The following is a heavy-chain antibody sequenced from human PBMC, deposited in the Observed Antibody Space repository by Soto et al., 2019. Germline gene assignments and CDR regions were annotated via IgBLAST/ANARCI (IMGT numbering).Heavy chain of an antibody. D-gene: IGHD3-10*01. J-gene: IGHJ6*03. V-gene: IGHV3-9*01. Sequence: GGSLRLSCAASGFTFDDYAMHWVRQAPGKGLEWVSGISWNSGSIGYADSVKGRFTISRDNAKNSLYLQMNSLRAEDTALYYCAKGAVGDYYYYMDVWGKGTTVTVSS. CDR1: GFTFDDYA. CDR3: AKGAVGDYYYYMDV. CDR2: ISWNSGSI.